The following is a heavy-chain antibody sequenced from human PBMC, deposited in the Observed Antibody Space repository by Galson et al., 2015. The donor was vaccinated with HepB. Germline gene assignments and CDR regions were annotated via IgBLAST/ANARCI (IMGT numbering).Heavy chain of an antibody. J-gene: IGHJ3*02. Sequence: SLRLSCAASGFTFSSYGMHWVRQAPGKGLEWVAVISYDGSNKYYADSVKGRFTISRDNSKNTLYLQMNSLRAEDTAVYYCAKDYRDIVVVPAANNAFDIWGQGTMVTVSS. CDR3: AKDYRDIVVVPAANNAFDI. CDR1: GFTFSSYG. D-gene: IGHD2-2*01. V-gene: IGHV3-30*18. CDR2: ISYDGSNK.